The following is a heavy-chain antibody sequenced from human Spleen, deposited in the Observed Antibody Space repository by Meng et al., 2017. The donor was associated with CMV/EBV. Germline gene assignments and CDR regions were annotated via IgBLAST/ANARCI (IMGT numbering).Heavy chain of an antibody. CDR1: GGSFSSYT. J-gene: IGHJ5*02. V-gene: IGHV1-69*02. Sequence: SCKASGGSFSSYTFSWVRQAPGQGLEWTGRIVPILGVPSYAQKFQGRVTITADTSTRTVYMELTGLRSEDTAEYYCARGGAAAGPNPWGQGTLVTVSS. CDR2: IVPILGVP. CDR3: ARGGAAAGPNP. D-gene: IGHD6-13*01.